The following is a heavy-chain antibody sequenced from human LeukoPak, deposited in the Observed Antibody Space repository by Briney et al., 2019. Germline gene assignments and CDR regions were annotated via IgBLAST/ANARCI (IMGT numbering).Heavy chain of an antibody. Sequence: PGASLRLSCAASGFTFSSYAMSWVRQAPGKGLEWVSAISGSGGSTYYADSVKGRFTISRDNSKNTLYLQMNSLRAEDTAVYYCANDLDDSSGYYWDEYWGQGTLVTVSS. CDR1: GFTFSSYA. J-gene: IGHJ4*02. CDR3: ANDLDDSSGYYWDEY. V-gene: IGHV3-23*01. CDR2: ISGSGGST. D-gene: IGHD3-22*01.